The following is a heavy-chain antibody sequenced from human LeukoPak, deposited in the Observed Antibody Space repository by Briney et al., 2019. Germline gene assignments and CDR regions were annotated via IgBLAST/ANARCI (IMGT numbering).Heavy chain of an antibody. CDR2: IKSKTDGGTT. CDR3: TTTTVTAKYCYYGMDV. Sequence: GGSLRLSCAASGFTFINAWMNWVRQAPGKGLEWVGRIKSKTDGGTTDYAATVKGRFTISRDDSKNTLYLQMNSLKTEDTAVYYCTTTTVTAKYCYYGMDVWGQGTTVTVSS. V-gene: IGHV3-15*01. D-gene: IGHD4-17*01. CDR1: GFTFINAW. J-gene: IGHJ6*02.